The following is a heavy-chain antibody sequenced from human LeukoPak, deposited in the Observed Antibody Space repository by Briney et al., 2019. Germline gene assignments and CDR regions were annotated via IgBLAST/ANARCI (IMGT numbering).Heavy chain of an antibody. CDR2: IYYSGST. Sequence: SETLSLTCTVSGGSISSYYWSWIRQPPGKGLEWIGYIYYSGSTNYNPSLKSRVTISVDTSKNQFSLKLSSVTAADTAVYYCASHSSGSYYEFDYWGQGTLVTVSS. V-gene: IGHV4-59*01. J-gene: IGHJ4*02. CDR3: ASHSSGSYYEFDY. CDR1: GGSISSYY. D-gene: IGHD1-26*01.